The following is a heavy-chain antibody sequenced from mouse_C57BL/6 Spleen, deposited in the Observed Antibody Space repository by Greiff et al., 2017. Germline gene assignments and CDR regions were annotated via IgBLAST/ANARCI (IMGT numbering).Heavy chain of an antibody. J-gene: IGHJ4*01. CDR2: ISSGSSTI. CDR1: GFTFSDYG. CDR3: ARRALYDYDDAMDY. D-gene: IGHD2-4*01. Sequence: EVKVVESGGGLVKPGGSLKLSCAASGFTFSDYGMHWVRQAPEKGLEWVAYISSGSSTIYYADTVKGRFTISRDNATNTLFLQMTSLRSEDTAMYYCARRALYDYDDAMDYWGQVTSVTVAS. V-gene: IGHV5-17*01.